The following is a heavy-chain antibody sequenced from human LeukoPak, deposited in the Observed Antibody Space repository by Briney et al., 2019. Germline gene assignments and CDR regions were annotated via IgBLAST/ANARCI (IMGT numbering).Heavy chain of an antibody. CDR1: GFTFSSYA. J-gene: IGHJ4*02. Sequence: GGSLRLSCAASGFTFSSYAMSWVRQAPGEGLEWVSAISGSGGSTYYADSVKGRFTISRDNSKNTLYLQMNSLRAEDTAVYYCAKEPPYSSGWFGSIDYWGQGTLVTVSS. CDR2: ISGSGGST. V-gene: IGHV3-23*01. D-gene: IGHD6-19*01. CDR3: AKEPPYSSGWFGSIDY.